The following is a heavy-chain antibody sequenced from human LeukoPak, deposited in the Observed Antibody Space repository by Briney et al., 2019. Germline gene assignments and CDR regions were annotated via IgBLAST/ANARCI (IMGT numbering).Heavy chain of an antibody. CDR2: ISYDGSNK. J-gene: IGHJ4*02. Sequence: GGSLRLSCAASGFTFSSYAMHWVRQAPGKGLEWVAVISYDGSNKYYADSVKGRFTISRDNSKNTLYLQMNSLRAEDTAVYYCARDLATVTDGLEWGQGTLVTVSS. V-gene: IGHV3-30-3*01. CDR1: GFTFSSYA. CDR3: ARDLATVTDGLE. D-gene: IGHD4-17*01.